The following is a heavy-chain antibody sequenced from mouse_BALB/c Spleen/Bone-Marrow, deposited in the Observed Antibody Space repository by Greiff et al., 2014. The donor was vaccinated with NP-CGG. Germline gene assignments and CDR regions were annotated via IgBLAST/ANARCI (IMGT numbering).Heavy chain of an antibody. J-gene: IGHJ3*01. CDR2: ISNGGGST. CDR1: GFTFSSHT. V-gene: IGHV5-12-2*01. CDR3: ARGNGFAY. Sequence: VQLKESGGGLVQPGGSLKLSCAASGFTFSSHTMSWVRQTPEKRLDWVAYISNGGGSTYYPDTVKGRFTISRDNAKNTLYLQMSSLKSEDTAMYYCARGNGFAYWGQGTLVTVSA.